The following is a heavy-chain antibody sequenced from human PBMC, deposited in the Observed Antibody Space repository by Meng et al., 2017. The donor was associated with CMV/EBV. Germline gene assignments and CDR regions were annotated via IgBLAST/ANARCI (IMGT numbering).Heavy chain of an antibody. Sequence: GESLKISCAASGFTFSDYYMSWIRQAPGKGLEWVSYISSSGSTIYYADSAKGRFTISRDNAKNSLYLQMNSLRAEDTAVYYCARGSKDAFGLRWNWFDPWGQGTLVTVSS. J-gene: IGHJ5*02. D-gene: IGHD4-23*01. CDR3: ARGSKDAFGLRWNWFDP. V-gene: IGHV3-11*01. CDR2: ISSSGSTI. CDR1: GFTFSDYY.